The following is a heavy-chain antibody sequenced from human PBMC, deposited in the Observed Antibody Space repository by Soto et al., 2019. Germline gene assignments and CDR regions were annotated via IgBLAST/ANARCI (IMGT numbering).Heavy chain of an antibody. V-gene: IGHV4-4*01. CDR3: AREIVTAGGNNYFDP. CDR2: VYHTGDT. CDR1: GGTVASSHW. D-gene: IGHD2-21*02. Sequence: LSLTCGVSGGTVASSHWWSWVRQSPSRGLEWIGNVYHTGDTNFNPSLQSRVTFSVDKSNNQFSLRLTSLTAADTAVYFCAREIVTAGGNNYFDPWGPGTLVTVSS. J-gene: IGHJ5*02.